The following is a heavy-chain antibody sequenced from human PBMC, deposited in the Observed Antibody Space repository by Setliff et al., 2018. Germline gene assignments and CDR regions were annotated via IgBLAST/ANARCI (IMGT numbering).Heavy chain of an antibody. V-gene: IGHV4-4*07. CDR2: IYTSGST. Sequence: LSLTCTVPGGSISSYYWSWIRQPAGKGLEWIERIYTSGSTNYNPSLKSRVTMSVDTSKNQFSLKLSSVTAADTAVYYCARGIITMVRGVITFSYYFDYWGQGTLVTVSS. D-gene: IGHD3-10*01. CDR1: GGSISSYY. CDR3: ARGIITMVRGVITFSYYFDY. J-gene: IGHJ4*02.